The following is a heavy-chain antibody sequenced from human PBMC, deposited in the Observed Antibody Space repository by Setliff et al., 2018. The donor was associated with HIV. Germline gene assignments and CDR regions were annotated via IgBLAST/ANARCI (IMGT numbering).Heavy chain of an antibody. Sequence: GASVKVSCKASGYIFTSYAISWVRQAPGQGLEWMGWITTYKGNTNYAQKFQGRVTMTTDTPTRTAYMELRSLKSDDTAVYYCAREPSGWYFKDNWFDPWGQGTLVTVSS. V-gene: IGHV1-18*01. CDR3: AREPSGWYFKDNWFDP. J-gene: IGHJ5*02. D-gene: IGHD6-19*01. CDR2: ITTYKGNT. CDR1: GYIFTSYA.